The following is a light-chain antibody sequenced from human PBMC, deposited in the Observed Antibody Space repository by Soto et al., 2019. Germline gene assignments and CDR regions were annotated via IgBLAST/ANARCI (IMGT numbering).Light chain of an antibody. J-gene: IGKJ5*01. CDR1: QGVTNDY. CDR2: GAS. V-gene: IGKV3-20*01. CDR3: QQYGSSPIT. Sequence: EIVLTQSPGTLSLSPGERATLSCRASQGVTNDYLAWYQHKPGQAPRLLIYGASSGATDIPDRFSGSGSGTDFTLTISRLEPEDFAVYYCQQYGSSPITFGPGTRLEIK.